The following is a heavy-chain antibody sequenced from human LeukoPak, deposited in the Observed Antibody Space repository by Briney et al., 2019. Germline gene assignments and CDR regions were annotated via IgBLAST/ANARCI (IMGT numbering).Heavy chain of an antibody. V-gene: IGHV4-59*01. CDR2: IYYNGNT. J-gene: IGHJ5*02. CDR3: ARDSTSWKNWFDP. D-gene: IGHD2-2*01. Sequence: SETLSLTCTVSGGSMSGYYWSWIRQPPGKGLEWIGYIYYNGNTNYSPSLKSRVTISIDTSKDQLSLKLSSVTAADTAVYYCARDSTSWKNWFDPWGQGILVTVPS. CDR1: GGSMSGYY.